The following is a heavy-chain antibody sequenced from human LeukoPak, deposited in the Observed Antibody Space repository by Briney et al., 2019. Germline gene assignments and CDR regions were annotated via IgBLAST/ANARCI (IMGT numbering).Heavy chain of an antibody. J-gene: IGHJ4*02. CDR3: ASAAYYGSGSHYKFRGLDY. V-gene: IGHV3-21*01. CDR1: GFAFSSYS. D-gene: IGHD3-10*01. Sequence: PWGSLRLSCTASGFAFSSYSMHWVRQAPGKGLQWVSSMTSVTYIYYAASVKGRFTISRDNAKNSLYLQMNNLRVEDTAVYYCASAAYYGSGSHYKFRGLDYWGQGTLVTVSS. CDR2: MTSVTYI.